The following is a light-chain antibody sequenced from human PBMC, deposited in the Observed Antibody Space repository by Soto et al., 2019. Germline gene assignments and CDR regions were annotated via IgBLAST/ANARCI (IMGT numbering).Light chain of an antibody. CDR1: QSVSSSY. CDR2: GAS. Sequence: EIVLTQYPGTLSLSPGERATLSCRASQSVSSSYLAWYQQKPGQAPRLLIYGASSRATGIPHRFSGSGSGTDFTLTISRLEPEDFAVYYCQQYGSSPGFTFGPGTKVDIK. V-gene: IGKV3-20*01. J-gene: IGKJ3*01. CDR3: QQYGSSPGFT.